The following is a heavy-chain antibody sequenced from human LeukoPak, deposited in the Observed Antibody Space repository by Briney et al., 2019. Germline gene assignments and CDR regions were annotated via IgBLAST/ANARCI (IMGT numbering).Heavy chain of an antibody. CDR2: IKQDGSEK. D-gene: IGHD6-19*01. Sequence: SGGSLRLSCAASGFTFSSYWMSWVRQAPGKGLEWVANIKQDGSEKYYVDSVKCRFTISRDNAKNSLSLQVNSLRAEDTAVYYCARGGGSGRFGFAFDCWGQGTLVTVSS. J-gene: IGHJ4*02. CDR1: GFTFSSYW. V-gene: IGHV3-7*01. CDR3: ARGGGSGRFGFAFDC.